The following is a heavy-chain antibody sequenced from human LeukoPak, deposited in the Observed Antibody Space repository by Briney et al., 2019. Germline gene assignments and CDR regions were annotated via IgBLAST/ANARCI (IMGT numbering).Heavy chain of an antibody. CDR3: AKDNYYDSSGYYHY. CDR2: ISGSGGST. Sequence: GGSLRLSCAASGFTFSSYAVSWVRQAPGKGLEWVSAISGSGGSTYYADSVKGRFTISRDNSKNTLYLQMNSLRAEDTAVYYCAKDNYYDSSGYYHYWGQGTLVTVSS. CDR1: GFTFSSYA. D-gene: IGHD3-22*01. J-gene: IGHJ4*02. V-gene: IGHV3-23*01.